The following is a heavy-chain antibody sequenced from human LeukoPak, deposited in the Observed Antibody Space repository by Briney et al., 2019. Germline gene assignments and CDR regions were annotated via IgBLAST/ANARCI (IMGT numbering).Heavy chain of an antibody. Sequence: SETLSLTCAVYGGSFSGYYWSWIRQPPGKGLEWIGEIYHSGSTNYNPSLKSRVTISVDKSKNQFSLKLSSVTAADTAVYYCARAETTYNGFDPWGQGTLVTVSS. CDR2: IYHSGST. V-gene: IGHV4-34*01. CDR1: GGSFSGYY. D-gene: IGHD2/OR15-2a*01. J-gene: IGHJ5*02. CDR3: ARAETTYNGFDP.